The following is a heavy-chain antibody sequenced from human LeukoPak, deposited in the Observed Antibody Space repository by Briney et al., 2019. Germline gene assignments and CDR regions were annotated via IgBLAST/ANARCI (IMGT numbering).Heavy chain of an antibody. Sequence: ASVKVSCKASGYTFTSYYMHWVRQAPGQGLEWMGIINPSGGSTSYAQKFQGRVTMTRDTSTSTVYMELSSLRSEDTAVYYCARACSYDSSGYYYHFDYWGQGTLVTVSS. CDR1: GYTFTSYY. CDR2: INPSGGST. CDR3: ARACSYDSSGYYYHFDY. V-gene: IGHV1-46*01. J-gene: IGHJ4*02. D-gene: IGHD3-22*01.